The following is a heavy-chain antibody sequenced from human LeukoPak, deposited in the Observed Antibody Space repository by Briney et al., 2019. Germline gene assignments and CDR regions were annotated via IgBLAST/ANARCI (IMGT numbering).Heavy chain of an antibody. V-gene: IGHV3-30*02. Sequence: GGSLRLSCAASGFTFSNYGLHWVRQAPGKGLEWVAFIQYDGSNKFHTDSVKGRFTISRDNSKSTLYLQMNSLRPEDTALYYCAKPGEWVGEPLNGIDYWGQGTLVTVSS. CDR3: AKPGEWVGEPLNGIDY. CDR1: GFTFSNYG. J-gene: IGHJ4*02. CDR2: IQYDGSNK. D-gene: IGHD1-26*01.